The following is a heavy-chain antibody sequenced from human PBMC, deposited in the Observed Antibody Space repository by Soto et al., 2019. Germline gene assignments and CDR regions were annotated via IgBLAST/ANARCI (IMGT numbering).Heavy chain of an antibody. D-gene: IGHD2-15*01. CDR1: GGSISSYY. CDR2: IYYSGST. Sequence: SETLSLTCTVSGGSISSYYWSWIRQPPGKGLEWIGYIYYSGSTNYNPSLKSRVTISVDTSKNQFSLKLGSVTAADTAVYYCARGQEISWFDPWGQGTLVTVSS. V-gene: IGHV4-59*01. CDR3: ARGQEISWFDP. J-gene: IGHJ5*02.